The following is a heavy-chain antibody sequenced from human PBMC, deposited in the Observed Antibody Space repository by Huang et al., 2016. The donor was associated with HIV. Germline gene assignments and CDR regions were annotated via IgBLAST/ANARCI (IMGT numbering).Heavy chain of an antibody. CDR3: AKHLGGRRGFTFIVLFGAFDM. Sequence: EVQLLESGGGLAQPGGSLRLSCTASGFTFGSYALNWVRQVRGKGWGVVSGTTDSCGRTYYANPGKGRFTISRDNSKNTLYLQMNSLRAEDTALYYCAKHLGGRRGFTFIVLFGAFDMWGQGTMVTVSS. V-gene: IGHV3-23*01. CDR2: TTDSCGRT. D-gene: IGHD3-22*01. CDR1: GFTFGSYA. J-gene: IGHJ3*02.